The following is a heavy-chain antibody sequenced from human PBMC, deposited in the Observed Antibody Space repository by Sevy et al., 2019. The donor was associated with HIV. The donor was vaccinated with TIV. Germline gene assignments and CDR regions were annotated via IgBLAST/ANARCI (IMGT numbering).Heavy chain of an antibody. J-gene: IGHJ4*02. Sequence: GGSLRLSCAASGFTFSNAWMSWVRQAPGKGLEWVGRIKSKTDGGKTDYAAPVKGRFTISRDDSKNTLYLQMNSLKTEDTAVYYCTTDIVVVPAARLADFDYWGQGTLVTVSS. V-gene: IGHV3-15*01. CDR1: GFTFSNAW. CDR3: TTDIVVVPAARLADFDY. CDR2: IKSKTDGGKT. D-gene: IGHD2-2*01.